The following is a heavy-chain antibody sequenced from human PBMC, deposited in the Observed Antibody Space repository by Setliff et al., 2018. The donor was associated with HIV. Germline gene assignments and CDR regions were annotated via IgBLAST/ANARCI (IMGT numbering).Heavy chain of an antibody. J-gene: IGHJ5*02. V-gene: IGHV3-7*01. D-gene: IGHD3-10*02. CDR1: GFTFSSYW. CDR2: IKEDGSDK. CDR3: ARYVWSNAPRDH. Sequence: GGSLRLSCAASGFTFSSYWMSWVRQAPGKGLEWVANIKEDGSDKAYVDSVKGRFTISRDNAENSLYLEMNNLRGEDTAVYYCARYVWSNAPRDHWGQGTLVTVSS.